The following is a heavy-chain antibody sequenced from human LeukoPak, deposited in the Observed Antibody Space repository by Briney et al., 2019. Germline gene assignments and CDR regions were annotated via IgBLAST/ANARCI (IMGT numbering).Heavy chain of an antibody. Sequence: ASETLSLTCTVSGGSISSYYWSWVRQSAGKGLEWIGRIDIDGRTSYNPSLKSRVTMSVDTSKIQFSLNLTSVTAADTAIYYCARLYSSSWYFDYWGQGTLVTVSS. CDR2: IDIDGRT. J-gene: IGHJ4*02. CDR1: GGSISSYY. CDR3: ARLYSSSWYFDY. V-gene: IGHV4-4*07. D-gene: IGHD6-13*01.